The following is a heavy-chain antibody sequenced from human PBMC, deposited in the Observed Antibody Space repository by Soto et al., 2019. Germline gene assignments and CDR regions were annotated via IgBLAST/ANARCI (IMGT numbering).Heavy chain of an antibody. D-gene: IGHD3-3*01. J-gene: IGHJ6*02. CDR3: ARDRGYDFWSGSPLIYYYYGMDV. Sequence: GGSLRLSCAVSGFTVSSNYMSWVRQAPGKGLEWVSVIYSGGSTYYADSVKGRFTISRDNSKNTLYLQMNSLRAEDTAVYYCARDRGYDFWSGSPLIYYYYGMDVWGQGTTVTVSS. CDR1: GFTVSSNY. CDR2: IYSGGST. V-gene: IGHV3-53*01.